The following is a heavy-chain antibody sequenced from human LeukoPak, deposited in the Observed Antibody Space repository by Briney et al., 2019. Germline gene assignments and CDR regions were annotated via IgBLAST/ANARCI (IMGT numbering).Heavy chain of an antibody. Sequence: GGSLRLSCATSGFTFSSYGMHWVRQAPGKGLEWVALIWYDGNNKVYADSVKGRFTISRDNSKNSLYLQMNSLRAEDTAVYYCAGLKGMDVWGQGTTVTVSS. V-gene: IGHV3-33*01. CDR1: GFTFSSYG. CDR3: AGLKGMDV. J-gene: IGHJ6*02. CDR2: IWYDGNNK.